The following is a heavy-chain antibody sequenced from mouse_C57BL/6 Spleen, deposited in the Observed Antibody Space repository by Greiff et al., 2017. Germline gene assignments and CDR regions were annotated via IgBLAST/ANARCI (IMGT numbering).Heavy chain of an antibody. Sequence: QVQLQQSGAELARPGASVKLSCKASGYTFTSYGISWVKQRTGQGLGWIGEIYPRSGNTYYNEKFKGKATLTADKSSSTAYMELRSLTSEDSAVYFCARGDYDYAWFAYWGQGTLVTVSA. D-gene: IGHD2-4*01. CDR2: IYPRSGNT. CDR1: GYTFTSYG. CDR3: ARGDYDYAWFAY. V-gene: IGHV1-81*01. J-gene: IGHJ3*01.